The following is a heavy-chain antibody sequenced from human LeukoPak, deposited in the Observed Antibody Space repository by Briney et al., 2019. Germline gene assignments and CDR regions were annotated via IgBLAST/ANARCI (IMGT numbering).Heavy chain of an antibody. CDR1: GGSISSYY. CDR3: ARVRLSGTYLDAFDI. D-gene: IGHD1-26*01. J-gene: IGHJ3*02. V-gene: IGHV4-59*01. Sequence: SETLSLTCSVSGGSISSYYWSWIRQPPGKGLEWIGYIYYSGSTNYNPSLKSRVTISVDTSKNQFSLKLNSITTADTAVYYCARVRLSGTYLDAFDIWGQGTMVTVSS. CDR2: IYYSGST.